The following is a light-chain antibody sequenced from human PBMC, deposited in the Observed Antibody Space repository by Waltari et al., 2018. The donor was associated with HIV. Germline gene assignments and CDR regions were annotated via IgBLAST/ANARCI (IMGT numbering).Light chain of an antibody. Sequence: QSALPPPASVSGPPGPSIPLPRIASKVALGYMTFVPWYQQFPGRAPQLIISGGSIRSSRVSHRFSASNSGKTASLTISGLQTADEAIYYCSAYVGTLTPAFGGGTQVTVL. J-gene: IGLJ3*02. CDR1: KVALGYMTF. V-gene: IGLV2-14*01. CDR3: SAYVGTLTPA. CDR2: GGS.